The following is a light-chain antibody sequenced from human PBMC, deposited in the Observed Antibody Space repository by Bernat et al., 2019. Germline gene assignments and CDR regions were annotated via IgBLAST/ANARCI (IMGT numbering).Light chain of an antibody. CDR2: AAS. CDR1: QSVYTY. Sequence: EIVLTQSPATLSLSPGERATLSCRASQSVYTYLAWYQQKPGQAPRLLIYAASYRATGIPARFSGSGSGTDFTLTISRLEPEDFALYYCQQRSKWPITLGQGTRLEIK. CDR3: QQRSKWPIT. V-gene: IGKV3-11*01. J-gene: IGKJ5*01.